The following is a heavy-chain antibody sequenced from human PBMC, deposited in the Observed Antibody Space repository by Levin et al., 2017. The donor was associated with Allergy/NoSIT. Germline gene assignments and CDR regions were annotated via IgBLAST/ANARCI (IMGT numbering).Heavy chain of an antibody. J-gene: IGHJ4*02. V-gene: IGHV3-66*01. Sequence: GESLKISCAASGFTVSSIYMSWVRQAPGKGLEWVSIIYSGGSTDYADSVQGRFTISRDNSKNTLFLQMNTLRAEDTAVYYCARGHNDFWSGYFDLWGQGTLVTVSS. D-gene: IGHD3-3*01. CDR1: GFTVSSIY. CDR3: ARGHNDFWSGYFDL. CDR2: IYSGGST.